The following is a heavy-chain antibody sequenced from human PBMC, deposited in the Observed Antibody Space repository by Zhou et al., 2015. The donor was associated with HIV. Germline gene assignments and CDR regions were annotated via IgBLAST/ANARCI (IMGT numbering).Heavy chain of an antibody. D-gene: IGHD3-22*01. V-gene: IGHV1-69*01. CDR3: ARGSGYYYDSSGYYALDY. Sequence: YAQKFQGRVTITADESTSTAYMELSSLRSEDTAVYYCARGSGYYYDSSGYYALDYWGQGTLVTVSS. J-gene: IGHJ4*02.